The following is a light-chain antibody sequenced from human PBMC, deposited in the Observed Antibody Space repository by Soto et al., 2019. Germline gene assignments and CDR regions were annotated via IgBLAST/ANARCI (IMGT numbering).Light chain of an antibody. J-gene: IGKJ5*01. V-gene: IGKV1-33*01. CDR3: QQYDILPIT. CDR2: DAS. Sequence: DIQMTQSPSSRFASVWDGVTITCHATQDINIYLNWYQQKPGKAPNLLIYDASNLEIGVPSRFSGSGSGTHFTFTISSLQTEDIGTYYCQQYDILPITFGRGTRLEIK. CDR1: QDINIY.